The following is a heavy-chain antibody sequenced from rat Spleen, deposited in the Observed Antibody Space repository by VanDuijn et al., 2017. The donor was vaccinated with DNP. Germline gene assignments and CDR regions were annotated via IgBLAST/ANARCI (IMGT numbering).Heavy chain of an antibody. CDR3: ARWPGYNPPYAMDA. D-gene: IGHD1-4*01. V-gene: IGHV5-46*01. Sequence: VQLKESGPGLVQPSQTLSLTCTVSGFSLTRYGVSWVRQAPKKGLEWVAAISPSGSRTYYPDSVKGRFAISRVDAKSSLYLQMSSLKSEDTATYHCARWPGYNPPYAMDAWGQGTSVTVSS. J-gene: IGHJ4*01. CDR1: GFSLTRYG. CDR2: ISPSGSRT.